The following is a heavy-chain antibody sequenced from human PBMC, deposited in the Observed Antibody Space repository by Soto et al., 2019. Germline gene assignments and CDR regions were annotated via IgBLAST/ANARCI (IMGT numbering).Heavy chain of an antibody. CDR1: GFTFSSYG. J-gene: IGHJ4*02. D-gene: IGHD3-22*01. CDR2: ISYDGSNK. CDR3: AKETYYYDRSGYYTYDY. Sequence: PGGSLRLSCAASGFTFSSYGVHWVRQAPGKGLEWVAVISYDGSNKHYADSVKGRFTISRDNSKNTLDLQMNSLRAEDTAVYYCAKETYYYDRSGYYTYDYWGQGTQVTVSS. V-gene: IGHV3-30*18.